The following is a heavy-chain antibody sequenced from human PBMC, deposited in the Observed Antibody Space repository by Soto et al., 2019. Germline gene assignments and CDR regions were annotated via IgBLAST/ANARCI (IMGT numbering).Heavy chain of an antibody. V-gene: IGHV4-31*03. D-gene: IGHD3-22*01. Sequence: QVQLQESGPGLVKPSQTLSLTCTVSGGAISSGGYYWSWIRQHPGKGLEWIGYIYYTGSAYYNPYLTSRLTISVDTSNNQFSLKLSSVTAEDTAVYYCAREAYYYDSSGYFSKYFDSWGQGTLVTVSS. CDR3: AREAYYYDSSGYFSKYFDS. CDR1: GGAISSGGYY. CDR2: IYYTGSA. J-gene: IGHJ4*02.